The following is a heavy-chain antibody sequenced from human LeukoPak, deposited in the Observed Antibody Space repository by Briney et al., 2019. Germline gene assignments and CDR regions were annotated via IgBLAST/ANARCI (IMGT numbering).Heavy chain of an antibody. D-gene: IGHD2-15*01. Sequence: GGSLRLSCAASGFTFSSYAMHWVRQAPGKGLEWVAVISYDGSNKYYADSVKGQFTISRDNSKNTLYLQMNSLRAEDTAVYYCARDVADAFDIWGQGTMVTVSS. J-gene: IGHJ3*02. V-gene: IGHV3-30-3*01. CDR3: ARDVADAFDI. CDR1: GFTFSSYA. CDR2: ISYDGSNK.